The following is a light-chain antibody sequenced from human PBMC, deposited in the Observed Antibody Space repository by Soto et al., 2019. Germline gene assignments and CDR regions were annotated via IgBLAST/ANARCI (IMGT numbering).Light chain of an antibody. J-gene: IGKJ1*01. CDR2: GAS. V-gene: IGKV3-20*01. CDR1: QSVSSSF. CDR3: QQYANSRT. Sequence: EIVLTQSPGTLSLSPGERATLSCRASQSVSSSFLAWYQQKPGQAPRLLIYGASSRATGIPDRFSGSGSGTDFTLTSSRLEPEDFALYYCQQYANSRTFGQGTKVEIK.